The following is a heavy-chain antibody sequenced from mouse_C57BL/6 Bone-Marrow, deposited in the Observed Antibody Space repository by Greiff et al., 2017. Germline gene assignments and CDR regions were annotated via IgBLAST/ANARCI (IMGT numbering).Heavy chain of an antibody. Sequence: VKQSCKASGYTFTSYWMQWVKQRPGQGLEWIGEIDPSDSYTNYNQKFKGKATLTVDTSSSTAYMQLSSLTSEDSAVYYCAWFAYWGQGTLVTVSA. J-gene: IGHJ3*01. CDR1: GYTFTSYW. V-gene: IGHV1-50*01. CDR2: IDPSDSYT. CDR3: AWFAY.